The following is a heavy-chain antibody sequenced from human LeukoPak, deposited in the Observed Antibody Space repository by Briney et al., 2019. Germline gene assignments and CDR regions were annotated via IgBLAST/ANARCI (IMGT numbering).Heavy chain of an antibody. CDR2: IYHSEST. J-gene: IGHJ4*02. Sequence: PSETLSLTCAVSGFSISSGYYWGWIRQPPGKGLEWIGSIYHSESTYYNPSLKSRVTISVDTSTNQFSLKLRSVTAAHTAVYYCARVRDGYNFGYFDYWGQGTLVTVSS. CDR1: GFSISSGYY. D-gene: IGHD5-24*01. CDR3: ARVRDGYNFGYFDY. V-gene: IGHV4-38-2*01.